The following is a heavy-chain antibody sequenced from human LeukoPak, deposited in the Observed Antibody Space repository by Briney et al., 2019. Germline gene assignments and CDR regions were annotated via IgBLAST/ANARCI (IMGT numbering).Heavy chain of an antibody. J-gene: IGHJ5*02. CDR3: AKDRNWNYEGNWFDP. D-gene: IGHD1-7*01. Sequence: GGSLRLSCAASGLTFDDYATHWVRQAPGKGLEWVSLISGDGGSTYYADSVKGRFTISRDNSKNSLYLQMNSLRTEDTALYYCAKDRNWNYEGNWFDPWGQGTLVTVSS. CDR2: ISGDGGST. V-gene: IGHV3-43*02. CDR1: GLTFDDYA.